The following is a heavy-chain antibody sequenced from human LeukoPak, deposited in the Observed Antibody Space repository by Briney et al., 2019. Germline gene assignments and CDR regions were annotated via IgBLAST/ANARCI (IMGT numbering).Heavy chain of an antibody. CDR2: IYYSGST. D-gene: IGHD2-15*01. Sequence: SETLSLTCTVSGGSISSGDYYWSWIRQPPGKGLEWIGYIYYSGSTYYNPSLKSRVTISVDTSKNQFSLKLSSVTAADTAVHYCARYCSGGSCYFNRHSLEVYYFDYWGQGTLVTVSS. CDR1: GGSISSGDYY. J-gene: IGHJ4*02. CDR3: ARYCSGGSCYFNRHSLEVYYFDY. V-gene: IGHV4-30-4*01.